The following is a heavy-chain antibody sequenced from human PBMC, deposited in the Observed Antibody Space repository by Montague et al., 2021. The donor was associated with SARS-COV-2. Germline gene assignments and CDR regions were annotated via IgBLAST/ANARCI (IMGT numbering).Heavy chain of an antibody. CDR1: GDSVSSNTAA. V-gene: IGHV6-1*01. D-gene: IGHD6-13*01. J-gene: IGHJ4*02. CDR2: TYYRSKWHN. CDR3: ARGISATNK. Sequence: CAISGDSVSSNTAAWNWIRQSPSRGLEWLGRTYYRSKWHNDYAVSVKSRIGINADTSKNQFSLRLNSVTPEDTAVYYCARGISATNKWGQGTLVTASS.